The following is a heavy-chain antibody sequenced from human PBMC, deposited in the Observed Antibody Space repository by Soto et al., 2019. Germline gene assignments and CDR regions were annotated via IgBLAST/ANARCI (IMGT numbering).Heavy chain of an antibody. Sequence: SETLSLTCTVSGGSISSSSYYWGWIRQPPGKGLEWIGSIYYSGSTYYNPSLKSRVTISVDTSKNQFSLKLSSVTAADAAVYYCVAASITFDYWGQGTLVTVSS. D-gene: IGHD5-12*01. J-gene: IGHJ4*02. CDR1: GGSISSSSYY. CDR2: IYYSGST. CDR3: VAASITFDY. V-gene: IGHV4-39*07.